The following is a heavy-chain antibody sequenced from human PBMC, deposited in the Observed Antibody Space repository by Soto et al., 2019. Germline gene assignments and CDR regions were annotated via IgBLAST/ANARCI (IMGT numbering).Heavy chain of an antibody. V-gene: IGHV3-7*03. CDR1: GFTFSSYW. J-gene: IGHJ6*02. CDR2: IKQDGSEK. Sequence: GSLRLSCAASGFTFSSYWISWVRQAPGKGLEWLANIKQDGSEKYYVDSVKGRFTISRDNAKNSLYLQMNSLRAEDTAVYYCARKYGMDVWGQGTTVTVYS. CDR3: ARKYGMDV.